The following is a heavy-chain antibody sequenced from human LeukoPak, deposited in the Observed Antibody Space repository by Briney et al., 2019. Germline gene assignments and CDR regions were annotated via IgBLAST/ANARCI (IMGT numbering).Heavy chain of an antibody. D-gene: IGHD1-26*01. J-gene: IGHJ3*02. V-gene: IGHV1-69*05. CDR2: IIPIFGTA. Sequence: SVRLSCTASGGTFSSYAISWVRQAPGQGLEWVGGIIPIFGTANYAQKLQGRVTITTDESTSTAYMELSSLRSEDTAVYYSAGDREQPAWDAFDMWGQGTMVTVYS. CDR1: GGTFSSYA. CDR3: AGDREQPAWDAFDM.